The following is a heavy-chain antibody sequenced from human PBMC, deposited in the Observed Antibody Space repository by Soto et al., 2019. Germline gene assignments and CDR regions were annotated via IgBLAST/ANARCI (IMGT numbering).Heavy chain of an antibody. V-gene: IGHV3-48*01. D-gene: IGHD4-17*01. CDR1: GVTCGIYR. J-gene: IGHJ4*02. CDR2: ISSSSSTI. CDR3: ARVGTVLDY. Sequence: EVQLGESGGGLEQPGAPLRLCCAASGVTCGIYRKNWVRQAPGKGLEWVSYISSSSSTIYYADSVKGRFTISRDNAKNSLYLQMNSLRAEDTAVYYCARVGTVLDYWGQGTLVTVSS.